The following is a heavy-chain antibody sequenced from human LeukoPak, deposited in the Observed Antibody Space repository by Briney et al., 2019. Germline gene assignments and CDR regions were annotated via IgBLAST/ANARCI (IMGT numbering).Heavy chain of an antibody. Sequence: GGSLRLSCAASGLTFSSYAMNWVRQAPGKGLEWVSVISGSGSITYYADSVKGRFTIPRDNAKNTLYLQMNSLRAEDTAVYYCSRGMSGGFDWGLGTLVTVSS. CDR3: SRGMSGGFD. J-gene: IGHJ4*02. CDR1: GLTFSSYA. V-gene: IGHV3-23*01. D-gene: IGHD2-15*01. CDR2: ISGSGSIT.